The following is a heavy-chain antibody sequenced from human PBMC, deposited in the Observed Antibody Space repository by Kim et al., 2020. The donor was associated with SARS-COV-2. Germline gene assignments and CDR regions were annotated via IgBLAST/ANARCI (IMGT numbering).Heavy chain of an antibody. D-gene: IGHD5-18*01. CDR3: AKADTADYYGMDV. CDR2: ISWNSGSI. J-gene: IGHJ6*02. CDR1: GFTFDDYA. Sequence: GGSLRLSFAASGFTFDDYAMHWVRQAPGKGLEWVSGISWNSGSIGYADSVKGRFTISRDNAKNSLYLQMNSLSAEDTALYYCAKADTADYYGMDVWGQGTTVTVSS. V-gene: IGHV3-9*01.